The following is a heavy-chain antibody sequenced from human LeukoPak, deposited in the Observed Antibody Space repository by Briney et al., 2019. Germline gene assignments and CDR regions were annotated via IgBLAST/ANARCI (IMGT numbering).Heavy chain of an antibody. D-gene: IGHD6-6*01. CDR3: ARGDSSTWVY. CDR2: IYYSGST. CDR1: GGSISGYY. J-gene: IGHJ4*02. V-gene: IGHV4-59*01. Sequence: SETLSLTCTVSGGSISGYYWSWIRQPPGKGLEWIGYIYYSGSTNYNPSLKSRVTISVDTSKNQFSLKLSSVTAADTAVYYCARGDSSTWVYWGQGTLVSVSS.